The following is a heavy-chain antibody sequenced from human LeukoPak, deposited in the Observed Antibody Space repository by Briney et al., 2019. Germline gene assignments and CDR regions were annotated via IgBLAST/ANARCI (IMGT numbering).Heavy chain of an antibody. CDR3: ARGGCSGGSCYPPSI. CDR1: GGSFSGYY. V-gene: IGHV4-34*01. D-gene: IGHD2-15*01. CDR2: INHSGST. J-gene: IGHJ6*02. Sequence: SETLSLTCAVYGGSFSGYYWRWIRQPPGKGLEWIEEINHSGSTNYNPSLKSRVTVSVDTSKNQFSLKLSSVTAADTAVYYCARGGCSGGSCYPPSIWGQGTTVTVSS.